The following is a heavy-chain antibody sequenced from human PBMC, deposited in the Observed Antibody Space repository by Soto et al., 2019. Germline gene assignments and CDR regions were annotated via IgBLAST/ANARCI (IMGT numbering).Heavy chain of an antibody. Sequence: PSETLSLTCAVYGGSFSGYYWSWIRQPPGKGLEWIGEINHSGSTNYNPSLKSRVTISVDTSKNQFSLKLSSVTVADTAAYYCASGGGVNDYWGQGTLVTVSS. CDR3: ASGGGVNDY. CDR1: GGSFSGYY. CDR2: INHSGST. J-gene: IGHJ4*02. V-gene: IGHV4-34*01. D-gene: IGHD3-16*01.